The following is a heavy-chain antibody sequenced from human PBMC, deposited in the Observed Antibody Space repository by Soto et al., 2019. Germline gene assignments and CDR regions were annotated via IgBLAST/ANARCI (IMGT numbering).Heavy chain of an antibody. V-gene: IGHV3-30*18. D-gene: IGHD3-9*01. CDR3: AKDRRYDILTGYSDY. Sequence: QVQLVESGGGVVQPGRSLRLSCAASGFTFSSYGMHWVRQAPGKGLEWVAVISYDGSNKYYADSVKGRFTISRDNSNNTLYLQMNSLRAEDTAVYYCAKDRRYDILTGYSDYWGQGTLVTVSS. CDR1: GFTFSSYG. CDR2: ISYDGSNK. J-gene: IGHJ4*02.